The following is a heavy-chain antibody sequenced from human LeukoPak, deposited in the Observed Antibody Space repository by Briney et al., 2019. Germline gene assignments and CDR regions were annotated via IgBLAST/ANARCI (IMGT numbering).Heavy chain of an antibody. D-gene: IGHD6-19*01. J-gene: IGHJ5*02. CDR3: ARDKSGKQWLDQGRAYWFDP. Sequence: SVKVSCKASGGTFSSYAISWVRQAPGQGLEWMGGIIPIFGTANYAQKFQGRVTITTDESTSTAYMELSSLRSEDTAAYYCARDKSGKQWLDQGRAYWFDPWGQGTLVTVSS. CDR2: IIPIFGTA. CDR1: GGTFSSYA. V-gene: IGHV1-69*05.